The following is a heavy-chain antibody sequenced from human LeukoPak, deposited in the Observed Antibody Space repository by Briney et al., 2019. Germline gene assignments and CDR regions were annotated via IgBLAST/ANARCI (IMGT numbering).Heavy chain of an antibody. CDR1: GFTFDDYA. CDR2: ISWNSGSI. V-gene: IGHV3-9*01. CDR3: ARELHGVAGTSGFG. Sequence: PGRSLRLSCAASGFTFDDYAMHWVRQAPGKGLEWVSGISWNSGSIGYADSVKGRFTISRDNTKNSLYLHMNSLRAEDTAVYYCARELHGVAGTSGFGWGQGTLVTVSS. J-gene: IGHJ4*02. D-gene: IGHD6-19*01.